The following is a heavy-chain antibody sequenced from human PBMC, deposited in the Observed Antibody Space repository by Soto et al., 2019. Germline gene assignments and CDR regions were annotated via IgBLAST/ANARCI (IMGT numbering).Heavy chain of an antibody. CDR3: ARGWFGPDV. CDR1: GFTFSGRS. V-gene: IGHV3-74*01. J-gene: IGHJ6*04. CDR2: IDNAGTDS. D-gene: IGHD3-10*01. Sequence: EVQLVKSGGGLVQPGGSLRLSCAASGFTFSGRSMHWVRQAPGKGLVWVSGIDNAGTDSTYADSVKGRFTSSRDNAKNTLYLQMNRLRVEDTAVYYCARGWFGPDVWGTGTTVTVSS.